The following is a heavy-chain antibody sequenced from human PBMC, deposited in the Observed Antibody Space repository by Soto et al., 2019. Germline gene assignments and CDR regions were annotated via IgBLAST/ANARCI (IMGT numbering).Heavy chain of an antibody. CDR3: AKANSGDDDEFDY. CDR2: INPKSGGT. J-gene: IGHJ4*02. CDR1: GYTFTGYY. D-gene: IGHD5-12*01. V-gene: IGHV1-2*02. Sequence: ASVKVSCKASGYTFTGYYVHWVRQAPGQGLEWMGWINPKSGGTYYAQMFQGRVTMTRDTSSSSVHMELRSLKSDDTAVYYCAKANSGDDDEFDYWGQGTPVTVSS.